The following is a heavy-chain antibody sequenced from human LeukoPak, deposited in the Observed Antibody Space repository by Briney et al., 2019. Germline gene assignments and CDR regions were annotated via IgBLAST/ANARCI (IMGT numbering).Heavy chain of an antibody. V-gene: IGHV1-69*01. J-gene: IGHJ4*02. CDR2: IIPIFGTA. Sequence: SVKVSCKISGGTFTKYTIIWVRQAPGQGLEWMGGIIPIFGTANYAQKFQGRVTITADESTSTAYMELSSLRSEDTAVYYCARDARRSLSGYFDYWGQGTLVTVSS. D-gene: IGHD2-15*01. CDR3: ARDARRSLSGYFDY. CDR1: GGTFTKYT.